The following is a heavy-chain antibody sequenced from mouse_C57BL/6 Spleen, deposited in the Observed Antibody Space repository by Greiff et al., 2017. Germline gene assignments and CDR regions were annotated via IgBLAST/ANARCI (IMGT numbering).Heavy chain of an antibody. V-gene: IGHV1-54*01. CDR2: INPGSGGT. D-gene: IGHD2-10*01. CDR1: GYAFTNYL. J-gene: IGHJ2*01. CDR3: ARCLLNEQYYFDD. Sequence: QVQLKQSGAELVRPGTSVKVSCKASGYAFTNYLIEWVKQRPGQGLEWIGVINPGSGGTNYNEKFKGKATLTADKSSSTAYMQLSSLTSEDSAVYFCARCLLNEQYYFDDWGQGTTLTVSS.